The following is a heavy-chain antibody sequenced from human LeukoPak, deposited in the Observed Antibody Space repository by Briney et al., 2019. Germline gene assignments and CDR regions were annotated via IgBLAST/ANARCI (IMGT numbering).Heavy chain of an antibody. CDR2: ISGNGGNT. CDR3: AKEISNCNSRHFDY. V-gene: IGHV3-43*02. Sequence: GGSLRLSCAASGLTFDDYAMHLVRQVPGKGLEWVSLISGNGGNTYYADSVKGRFTISRDNSKNSLYLQMNSLRTEDTALYYCAKEISNCNSRHFDYWGQGTLVTVSS. J-gene: IGHJ4*02. D-gene: IGHD1-7*01. CDR1: GLTFDDYA.